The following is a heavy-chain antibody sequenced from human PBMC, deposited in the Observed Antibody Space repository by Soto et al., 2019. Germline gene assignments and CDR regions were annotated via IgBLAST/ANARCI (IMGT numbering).Heavy chain of an antibody. J-gene: IGHJ6*03. D-gene: IGHD5-12*01. CDR1: GFTFSSYG. V-gene: IGHV3-33*01. CDR3: ARGPREYSGYDSLYYYYYYMDV. CDR2: IWYDGSNK. Sequence: GGSLRLSCAASGFTFSSYGMHWVRQAPGKGLEWVAVIWYDGSNKYYADSVKGRFTISRDNSKNTLYLQMNSLRAEDTAVYYCARGPREYSGYDSLYYYYYYMDVWGKGTTVTVSS.